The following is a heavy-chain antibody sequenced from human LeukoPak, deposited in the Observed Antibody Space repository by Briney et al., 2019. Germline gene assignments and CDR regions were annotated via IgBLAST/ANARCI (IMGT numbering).Heavy chain of an antibody. CDR3: ARGRYRHYYGSGSPPNDAFDI. V-gene: IGHV4-34*01. CDR1: GGSFSGYY. J-gene: IGHJ3*02. Sequence: PSETLSLTCAVYGGSFSGYYWSWIRQPPGKGLEWIGEINHSGSTNYNPSLKSRVTTSVDTSKNQLSLKLSSVTAADTAVYYCARGRYRHYYGSGSPPNDAFDIWGQGTMVTVSS. CDR2: INHSGST. D-gene: IGHD3-10*01.